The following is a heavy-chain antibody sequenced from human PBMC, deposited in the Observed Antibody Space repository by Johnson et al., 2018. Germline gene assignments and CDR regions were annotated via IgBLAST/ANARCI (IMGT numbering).Heavy chain of an antibody. D-gene: IGHD6-6*01. V-gene: IGHV1-69*12. Sequence: QVQLVQSGAEVKKPGSSVKVSCKASGGTFSSYAISWVRQAPGQGLEWMGGIIPIFGTANYAQKFQGRVTLTADESTSTADRELSSLRSEDTAVSYCACPPAARPSYYYGMDVWGQGTTVTVSS. CDR2: IIPIFGTA. CDR1: GGTFSSYA. CDR3: ACPPAARPSYYYGMDV. J-gene: IGHJ6*02.